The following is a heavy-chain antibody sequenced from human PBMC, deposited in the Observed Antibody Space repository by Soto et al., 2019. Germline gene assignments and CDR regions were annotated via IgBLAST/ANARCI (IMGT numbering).Heavy chain of an antibody. CDR3: ARSEGYCSSTSCYFSTPSDY. Sequence: GASVKVSCKASGYTFTSYGISWVRQDPGQGLEWMGWISAYNGNTNYAQKLQGRVTMTTDTSTSTAYMELRSLRSDDTAVYYCARSEGYCSSTSCYFSTPSDYWGQGTLVTVSS. CDR2: ISAYNGNT. D-gene: IGHD2-2*01. J-gene: IGHJ4*02. CDR1: GYTFTSYG. V-gene: IGHV1-18*01.